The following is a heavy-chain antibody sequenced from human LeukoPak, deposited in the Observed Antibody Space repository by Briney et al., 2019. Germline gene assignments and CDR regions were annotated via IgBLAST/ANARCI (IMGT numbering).Heavy chain of an antibody. V-gene: IGHV1-3*01. D-gene: IGHD5-12*01. CDR3: ARDRGSGYDVSSFDY. Sequence: ASVKVSCKASGYTFTSYAMHWVRQAPGQRLEWMGWINAGNGNTKYSQKSQGRVTITRDTSASTAYMELSSLRSEDTAVYYCARDRGSGYDVSSFDYWGQGTLVTVSS. J-gene: IGHJ4*02. CDR2: INAGNGNT. CDR1: GYTFTSYA.